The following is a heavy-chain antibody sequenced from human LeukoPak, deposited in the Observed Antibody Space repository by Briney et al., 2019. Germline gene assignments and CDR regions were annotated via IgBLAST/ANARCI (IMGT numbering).Heavy chain of an antibody. Sequence: SETLSLTCTVSGGSLSSYYWSWIRQPPGKGLEWIAYSSDNGNSNYNPSLKSRATGSVDTSKNHFSLKLSSVNAADTAVYYCARHGDYSDSRTPDFDYWGQGTLVTVSS. D-gene: IGHD3-22*01. V-gene: IGHV4-59*08. CDR2: SSDNGNS. CDR3: ARHGDYSDSRTPDFDY. CDR1: GGSLSSYY. J-gene: IGHJ4*02.